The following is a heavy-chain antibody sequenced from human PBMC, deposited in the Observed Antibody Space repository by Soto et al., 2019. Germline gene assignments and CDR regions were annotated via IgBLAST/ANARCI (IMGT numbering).Heavy chain of an antibody. Sequence: GGSLRLSCSASGFTFSSYSMNWVRQAPGKGLEWVSSISSSSSYIYYADSVKGRFTISRDNAKNSLYLQMNSLRAEDTAVYYCARELSVIVWHAFDIWGQGTMVTV. V-gene: IGHV3-21*01. CDR1: GFTFSSYS. D-gene: IGHD3-22*01. J-gene: IGHJ3*02. CDR3: ARELSVIVWHAFDI. CDR2: ISSSSSYI.